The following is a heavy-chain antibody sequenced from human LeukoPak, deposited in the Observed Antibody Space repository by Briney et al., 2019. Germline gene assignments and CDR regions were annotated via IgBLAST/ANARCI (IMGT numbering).Heavy chain of an antibody. J-gene: IGHJ4*02. CDR2: INPSGGCT. D-gene: IGHD5-18*01. V-gene: IGHV1-46*01. CDR1: GYTFTSYY. CDR3: ARESEGRGYSYGFAPHLYYFDY. Sequence: GASVKVSCKASGYTFTSYYMHWVRQAPGQGLEWMGIINPSGGCTSSAQKFQGRVTITADESTSTAYMELSSLRSEDTAVYYCARESEGRGYSYGFAPHLYYFDYWGQGTLVTVSS.